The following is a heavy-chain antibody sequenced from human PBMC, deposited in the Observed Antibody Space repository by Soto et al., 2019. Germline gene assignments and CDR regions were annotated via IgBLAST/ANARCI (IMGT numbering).Heavy chain of an antibody. D-gene: IGHD6-19*01. Sequence: SETLSLTCAVYGGSLSGYYWSWIRQPPGKGLEWIGEINDSGSTNYNPSLKSRVTISVDTSKNQFSLKLSPVTAADTAVYYCARVRSIAVAGIGYWGQGTLVTVSS. J-gene: IGHJ4*02. CDR1: GGSLSGYY. V-gene: IGHV4-34*01. CDR2: INDSGST. CDR3: ARVRSIAVAGIGY.